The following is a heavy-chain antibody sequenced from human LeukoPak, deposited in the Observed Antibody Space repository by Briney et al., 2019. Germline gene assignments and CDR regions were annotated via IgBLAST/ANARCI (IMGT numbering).Heavy chain of an antibody. V-gene: IGHV3-23*01. CDR2: ISVSGNT. Sequence: GGSLRLSCAASGFTLSSYAMSWVRQGPGKGLEWVSAISVSGNTYHADSVKGRLTISRDSYKNTLYHQMNSLRAEDAAVYYCAKAPVTTCSGAYCYPFDYWGQGTLVTVSS. CDR1: GFTLSSYA. J-gene: IGHJ4*02. CDR3: AKAPVTTCSGAYCYPFDY. D-gene: IGHD2-15*01.